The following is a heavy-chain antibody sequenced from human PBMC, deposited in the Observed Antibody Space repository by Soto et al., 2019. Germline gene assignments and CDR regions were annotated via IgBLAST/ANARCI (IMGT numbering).Heavy chain of an antibody. CDR2: ISYVGSNK. V-gene: IGHV3-30*18. CDR1: GFTFSSYG. Sequence: QVQLVESGGGVVQPGRSLRLSCAASGFTFSSYGMHWDRQAPGKGLEWVAVISYVGSNKYYADSVKGRFTISRDNSKNTLYLQMNSLRAEDTAVYYCAKDHRKVVTAPYYFDYWGQGTLVTVSS. J-gene: IGHJ4*02. D-gene: IGHD2-21*02. CDR3: AKDHRKVVTAPYYFDY.